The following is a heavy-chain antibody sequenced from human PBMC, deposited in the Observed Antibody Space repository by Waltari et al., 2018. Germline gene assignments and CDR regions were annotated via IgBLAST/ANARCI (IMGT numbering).Heavy chain of an antibody. CDR3: ARGIKYYDILTGYYKRYFDY. J-gene: IGHJ4*02. V-gene: IGHV4-59*11. D-gene: IGHD3-9*01. Sequence: QVQLQESGPGLVKPSETLSLTCTVSGRPIRSLYWSWIRQPPGKGLEWIGYIYYSGSTNYNPSLKSRVTISVDTSKNQFSLKLSSVTAADTAVYYCARGIKYYDILTGYYKRYFDYWGQGTLVTVSS. CDR1: GRPIRSLY. CDR2: IYYSGST.